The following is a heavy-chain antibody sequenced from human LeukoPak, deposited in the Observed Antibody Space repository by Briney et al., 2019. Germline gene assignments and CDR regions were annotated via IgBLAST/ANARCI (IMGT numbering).Heavy chain of an antibody. J-gene: IGHJ4*02. CDR1: GFTFGDYT. CDR2: IRSSGSPI. V-gene: IGHV3-48*02. Sequence: GRSLRLSCTASGFTFGDYTINWVRQAPGKGLEWVAYIRSSGSPIYCADSVKGRFTISRDNAKNSLYLQMNTLRDDDTAIYYCTRDPHALDYWGQGTLVSVSS. CDR3: TRDPHALDY.